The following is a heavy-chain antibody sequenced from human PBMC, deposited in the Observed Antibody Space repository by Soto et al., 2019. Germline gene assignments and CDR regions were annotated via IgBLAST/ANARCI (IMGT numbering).Heavy chain of an antibody. Sequence: PGGSLRLSCAASGFTFSNYGMHWVRQTPGKGLEWVALILYDGSNKYYADSVKGRFTISGDNSKNTLYLQVSSLRAEDTAVYYCAKSRDAYNFYFYYGMDVWGQGTTVTVSS. CDR2: ILYDGSNK. D-gene: IGHD2-2*01. J-gene: IGHJ6*02. CDR1: GFTFSNYG. CDR3: AKSRDAYNFYFYYGMDV. V-gene: IGHV3-30*18.